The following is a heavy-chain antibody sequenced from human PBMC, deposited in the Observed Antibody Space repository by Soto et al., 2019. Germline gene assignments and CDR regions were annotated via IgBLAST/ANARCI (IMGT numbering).Heavy chain of an antibody. J-gene: IGHJ6*02. CDR3: ARFAYCTNGVCPSEYYYYYYGMDV. Sequence: GASVKVSCKASGYTFTSYGISWVRQAPGQGLEWMGWISAYNGNTNYAQKLQGRVTMTTDTSTSTAYMELRSLRSDDTAVYYCARFAYCTNGVCPSEYYYYYYGMDVWGQGTTVTVSS. D-gene: IGHD2-8*01. CDR2: ISAYNGNT. V-gene: IGHV1-18*01. CDR1: GYTFTSYG.